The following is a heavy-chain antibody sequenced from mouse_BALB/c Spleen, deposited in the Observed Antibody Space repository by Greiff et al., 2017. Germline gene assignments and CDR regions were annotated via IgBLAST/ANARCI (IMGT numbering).Heavy chain of an antibody. D-gene: IGHD2-14*01. Sequence: EVKLQQSGPELVKPGASVKISCKASGYTFTDYNMHWVKQSHGKSLEWIGYIYPYNGGTGYNQKFKSKATLTVDNSSSTAYMELRSLTSEDSAVYYCARGGYYRYDGGYWGQGTTLTVSS. J-gene: IGHJ2*01. CDR3: ARGGYYRYDGGY. CDR2: IYPYNGGT. CDR1: GYTFTDYN. V-gene: IGHV1S29*02.